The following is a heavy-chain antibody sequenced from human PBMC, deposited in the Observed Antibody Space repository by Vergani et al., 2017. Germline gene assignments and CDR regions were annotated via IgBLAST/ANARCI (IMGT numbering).Heavy chain of an antibody. CDR2: IRRRSEHYAT. CDR1: GFVFSESP. Sequence: EVQLMESGGGWAQPGGSLRLSCAASGFVFSESPIHWVRQVPGKGLEWLGHIRRRSEHYATAYGPSLIGRATISSDDSTNTTYLQLSSLGTDYTAIYFCSAQTQSCHDYWGQGTLVAVSS. J-gene: IGHJ4*02. CDR3: SAQTQSCHDY. D-gene: IGHD3-10*01. V-gene: IGHV3-73*01.